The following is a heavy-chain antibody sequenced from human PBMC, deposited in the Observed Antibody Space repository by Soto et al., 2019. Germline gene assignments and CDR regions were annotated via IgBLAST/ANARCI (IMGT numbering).Heavy chain of an antibody. CDR1: GFTFRRYW. V-gene: IGHV3-74*01. J-gene: IGHJ3*02. CDR3: VSLVERSDIAFDI. D-gene: IGHD6-6*01. CDR2: INGDGSSR. Sequence: EVQLVESGGGLVQPGGSLRLSCAVSGFTFRRYWMHWVRQASGKGLVWVSRINGDGSSRSYADSVKGRFTISRDNAKNTLYLQMNSLRAADTAVYYCVSLVERSDIAFDIWGQGTMVTVSS.